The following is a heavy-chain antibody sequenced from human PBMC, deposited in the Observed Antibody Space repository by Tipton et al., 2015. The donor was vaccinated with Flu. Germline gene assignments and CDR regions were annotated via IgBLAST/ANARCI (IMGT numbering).Heavy chain of an antibody. V-gene: IGHV4-59*12. CDR2: IYYSGST. CDR3: AREAGYCSGGSCYHATNWFDP. J-gene: IGHJ5*02. D-gene: IGHD2-15*01. CDR1: GGSISSYY. Sequence: TLSLTCTVSGGSISSYYWSWIRQPPGKGLEWIGYIYYSGSTNYNPSLKSRVTVSVDTSKNQFSLKLSSVTAADTAVYYCAREAGYCSGGSCYHATNWFDPWGQGTLVTVSS.